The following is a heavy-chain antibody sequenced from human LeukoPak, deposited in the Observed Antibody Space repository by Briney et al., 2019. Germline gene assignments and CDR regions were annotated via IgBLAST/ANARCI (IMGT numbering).Heavy chain of an antibody. CDR2: IYYSGST. Sequence: SETLSLTCSVSGGSIRSRSWYWGWIRQPPGKGLEWIGSIYYSGSTYNNAFFKSRVTMSVDTSKNQFSLKLSSVTAADTAVYYCVRRGDSYGVFDYWGQGTLVTVSS. CDR3: VRRGDSYGVFDY. D-gene: IGHD5-18*01. CDR1: GGSIRSRSWY. V-gene: IGHV4-39*07. J-gene: IGHJ4*02.